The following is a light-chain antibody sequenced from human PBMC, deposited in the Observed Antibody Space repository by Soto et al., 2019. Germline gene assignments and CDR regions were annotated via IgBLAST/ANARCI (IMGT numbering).Light chain of an antibody. CDR3: SSYTSSSTLV. V-gene: IGLV2-14*03. CDR1: SSDVGGYNY. Sequence: QSALTQPASVSGSPGQSITISCTGTSSDVGGYNYVSWYQQHPGKAPKLIIYDVTNRPSGVSNRFSGSKSGNTASLTISGLQAEDEADYYCSSYTSSSTLVFGGGTQLT. J-gene: IGLJ2*01. CDR2: DVT.